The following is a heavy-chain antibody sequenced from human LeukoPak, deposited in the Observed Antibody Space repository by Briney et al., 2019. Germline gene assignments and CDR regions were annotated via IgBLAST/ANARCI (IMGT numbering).Heavy chain of an antibody. J-gene: IGHJ4*02. D-gene: IGHD3-22*01. Sequence: SETLSLTCTVSGGSISSGGYYWSWIRQHPGKGLEWIGYIYYSGSTYYNPSLKSRVTISVDTSKNQFSLKLSSVTAADTAVYYCARVGSSGYYSYFDYWGQGTLVTVSS. CDR2: IYYSGST. CDR3: ARVGSSGYYSYFDY. CDR1: GGSISSGGYY. V-gene: IGHV4-31*03.